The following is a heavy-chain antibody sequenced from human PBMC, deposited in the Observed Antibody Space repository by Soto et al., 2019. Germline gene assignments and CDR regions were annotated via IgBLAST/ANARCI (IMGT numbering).Heavy chain of an antibody. D-gene: IGHD1-20*01. CDR3: ARDIDNRDYYYGLDV. J-gene: IGHJ6*02. CDR2: ISNSGNTI. V-gene: IGHV3-48*03. Sequence: GGALRVSCIASGFVFNNYEMNWVRQAPGKGLEWISYISNSGNTIYVADSMRGRFTISRDNAKNSLFLQMNSLRADDTAVYYCARDIDNRDYYYGLDVWGQGTTVPVSS. CDR1: GFVFNNYE.